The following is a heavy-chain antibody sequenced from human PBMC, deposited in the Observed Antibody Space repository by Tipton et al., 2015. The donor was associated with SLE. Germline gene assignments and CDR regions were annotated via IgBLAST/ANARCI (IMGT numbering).Heavy chain of an antibody. CDR3: ARHGDSGFYGAFDI. CDR2: IYYSGST. V-gene: IGHV4-59*08. D-gene: IGHD2-21*01. Sequence: TLSLTCTVSGGSISSYYWSWIRQPPGKGLEWIGYIYYSGSTNYNPSLKSRVTISVDTSKNQFSLKLNSVTAADTAVYYCARHGDSGFYGAFDIWGQGTMVTVSS. J-gene: IGHJ3*02. CDR1: GGSISSYY.